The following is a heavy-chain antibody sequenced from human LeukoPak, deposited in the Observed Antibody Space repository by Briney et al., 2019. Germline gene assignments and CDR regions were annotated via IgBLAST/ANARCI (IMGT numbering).Heavy chain of an antibody. V-gene: IGHV3-48*01. CDR3: VRDLTIVGVAQVHH. J-gene: IGHJ5*02. CDR2: ISTNSGTI. Sequence: GGSLRLSCAASGFTFSIYTMNWVRQAPGKGLEWISYISTNSGTIWYADSVKGRFSISRDNAKNSLFLHMNSLRAEDTAVYYCVRDLTIVGVAQVHHWGQGTRVIVSS. D-gene: IGHD1-26*01. CDR1: GFTFSIYT.